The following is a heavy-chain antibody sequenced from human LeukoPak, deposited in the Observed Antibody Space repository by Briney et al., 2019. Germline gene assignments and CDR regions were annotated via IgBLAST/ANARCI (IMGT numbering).Heavy chain of an antibody. V-gene: IGHV3-23*01. CDR3: AREWGWTRNYYYGMDV. CDR1: GFTFSNYA. D-gene: IGHD3-3*01. CDR2: ISGSGSDT. J-gene: IGHJ6*02. Sequence: GGSLRLSCAASGFTFSNYAMSWVRQAPGKGLEWVSAISGSGSDTEFADSVKGRFTISRDNSKNTLYLQMNSLRAEDTAVYYCAREWGWTRNYYYGMDVWGQGTTVTVSS.